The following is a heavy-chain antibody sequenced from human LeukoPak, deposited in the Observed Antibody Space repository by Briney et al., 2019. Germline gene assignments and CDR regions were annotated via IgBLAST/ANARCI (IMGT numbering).Heavy chain of an antibody. D-gene: IGHD3-10*01. CDR3: ARDSDHVRDY. CDR1: GFTFSSYE. Sequence: GGSLRLSCAASGFTFSSYEMHWVRQAPGKGLEWVSYISSSGSTIYYADSVKGRFTISRDNAKNSLYLQMNSLRAEDTAVYYCARDSDHVRDYWGQGTLVTVSS. J-gene: IGHJ4*02. V-gene: IGHV3-48*03. CDR2: ISSSGSTI.